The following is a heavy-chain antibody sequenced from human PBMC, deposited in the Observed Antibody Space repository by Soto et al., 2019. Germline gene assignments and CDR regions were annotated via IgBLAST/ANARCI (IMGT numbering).Heavy chain of an antibody. V-gene: IGHV4-59*05. CDR2: IYYSGST. Sequence: LSLTCTVSGGSISSYYWSWIRQPAGKGLEWIGSIYYSGSTYYNPSLKSRVTISVDTSKNQFSLKLSSVTAADTAVYYCARAAIRLYYYGMDVWGQGTTVTVSS. J-gene: IGHJ6*02. CDR1: GGSISSYY. D-gene: IGHD2-2*01. CDR3: ARAAIRLYYYGMDV.